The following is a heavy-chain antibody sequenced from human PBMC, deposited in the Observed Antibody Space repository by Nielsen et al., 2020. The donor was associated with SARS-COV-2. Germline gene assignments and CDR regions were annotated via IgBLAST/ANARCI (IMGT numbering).Heavy chain of an antibody. V-gene: IGHV3-74*01. CDR2: INSDGSST. CDR3: ARGGGYYDILTGNYYYYYGMDV. J-gene: IGHJ6*02. Sequence: VRQAPRKGLVWVSRINSDGSSTSYADSVKGRFTISRDNAKNTLYLQMNSLRAEDTAVYYCARGGGYYDILTGNYYYYYGMDVWGQGTTVTVSS. D-gene: IGHD3-9*01.